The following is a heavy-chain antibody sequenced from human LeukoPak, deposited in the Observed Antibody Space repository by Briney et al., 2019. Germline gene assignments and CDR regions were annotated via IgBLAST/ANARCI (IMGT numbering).Heavy chain of an antibody. CDR3: ARDYYYESSGSVY. J-gene: IGHJ4*02. Sequence: GGSLRLSCAASGFTFSSYWMHWVRQAPGKGLVWVSRIKSDGSTTTYADSVKGRFTISRDNAKNTLYLQMNSLRAEDTAVYYCARDYYYESSGSVYWGQGTQVTVSS. CDR1: GFTFSSYW. CDR2: IKSDGSTT. D-gene: IGHD3-22*01. V-gene: IGHV3-74*01.